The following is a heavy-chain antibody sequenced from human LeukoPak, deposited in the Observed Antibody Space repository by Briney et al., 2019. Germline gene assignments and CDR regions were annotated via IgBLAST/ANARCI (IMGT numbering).Heavy chain of an antibody. D-gene: IGHD6-13*01. CDR1: GFTFSTYS. CDR2: ISSSSSTI. V-gene: IGHV3-48*04. J-gene: IGHJ1*01. CDR3: ARDGRPYSSSWYSLEYFQH. Sequence: PGGSLRLSCAASGFTFSTYSMNWVRQAPGKGLEWVSYISSSSSTIYYADSVKGRFTISRDNAKSSLYLQMNSLRAEDTAVYYCARDGRPYSSSWYSLEYFQHWGQGTLVTVSS.